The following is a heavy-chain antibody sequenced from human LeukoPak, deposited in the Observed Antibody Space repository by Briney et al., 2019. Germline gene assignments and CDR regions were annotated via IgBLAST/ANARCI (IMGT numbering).Heavy chain of an antibody. D-gene: IGHD3-16*02. V-gene: IGHV1-46*01. CDR1: GYTFTSYY. Sequence: ASVKVSCKASGYTFTSYYMHWVRQAPGRGLEWMGIINPSGGSTSYAQKFQGRVTMTRDTSTSTVYMELSSLRSEDTAVYYCLLYDYVWGSYRLIDYWGQGTLVTVSS. CDR3: LLYDYVWGSYRLIDY. J-gene: IGHJ4*02. CDR2: INPSGGST.